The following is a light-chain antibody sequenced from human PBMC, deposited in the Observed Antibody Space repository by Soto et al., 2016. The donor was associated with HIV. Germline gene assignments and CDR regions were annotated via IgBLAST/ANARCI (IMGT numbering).Light chain of an antibody. J-gene: IGLJ1*01. CDR3: QVWDDTTDHFYV. V-gene: IGLV3-21*03. CDR2: DDN. CDR1: NIGSKS. Sequence: SYELTQSPSVSVAPGKTARITCGGNNIGSKSVHWYQQRPGQAPVSVLYDDNERPSGIPERFSGSKSGNTATLTISRGESGDEADYYCQVWDDTTDHFYVFGDGTKVTVL.